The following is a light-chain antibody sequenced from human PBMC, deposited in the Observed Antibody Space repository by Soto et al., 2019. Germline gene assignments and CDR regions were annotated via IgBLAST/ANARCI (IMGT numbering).Light chain of an antibody. V-gene: IGKV1-5*03. CDR3: QQFESYPVT. Sequence: DIQMTQSPSTLSASVGDRVTITCRASQSISTSLAWYQQKPGKAPKLLIYKASILETGVPSRISGSGSGTEFTLTISSLQPDDFATYYCQQFESYPVTFGQGTRLEIK. J-gene: IGKJ5*01. CDR2: KAS. CDR1: QSISTS.